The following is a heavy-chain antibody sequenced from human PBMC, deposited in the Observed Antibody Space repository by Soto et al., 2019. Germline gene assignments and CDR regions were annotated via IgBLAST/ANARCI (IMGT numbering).Heavy chain of an antibody. CDR1: GYTFTSYD. CDR3: ATSLYYYDSSGYIYYYHYAMDV. D-gene: IGHD3-22*01. Sequence: GASVKVSCKASGYTFTSYDINWVRQATGQGLEWMGWMNPNSGNTGYAQKFQGRVTMTRNTSISTAYMELSSLRSEDTAVYYCATSLYYYDSSGYIYYYHYAMDVWGQGTTVTVSS. V-gene: IGHV1-8*01. J-gene: IGHJ6*02. CDR2: MNPNSGNT.